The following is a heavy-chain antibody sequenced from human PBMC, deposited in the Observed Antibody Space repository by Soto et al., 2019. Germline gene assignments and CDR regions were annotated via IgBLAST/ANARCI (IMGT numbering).Heavy chain of an antibody. D-gene: IGHD2-2*01. CDR1: GFTFSSYA. Sequence: EIQLLESGEGLVQPGGSLRLSCVASGFTFSSYAMSWVRQAPGKGLEWVSAIRGGGGTPYYADSVKGRFTLSRDNSKNTVYLQMNSLRAEDTALYYCARDGVIVPAWHDYWGQGALVTVSS. CDR3: ARDGVIVPAWHDY. V-gene: IGHV3-23*01. J-gene: IGHJ4*02. CDR2: IRGGGGTP.